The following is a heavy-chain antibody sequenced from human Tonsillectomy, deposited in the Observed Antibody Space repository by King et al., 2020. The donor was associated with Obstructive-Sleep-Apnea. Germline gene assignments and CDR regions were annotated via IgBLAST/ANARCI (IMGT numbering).Heavy chain of an antibody. V-gene: IGHV3-48*04. CDR3: ARDVHSSGWYSYFDY. CDR2: ISSSSSTI. J-gene: IGHJ4*02. Sequence: VQLVESGGGLVQPGGSLRLSCAASGFTFSSYSMNWVRQAPGKGLEWVSYISSSSSTIYYAESVKGRFTISRDNAKNSLYLQMNSLRAEDTAVYYCARDVHSSGWYSYFDYWGKGTLVTVSS. CDR1: GFTFSSYS. D-gene: IGHD6-19*01.